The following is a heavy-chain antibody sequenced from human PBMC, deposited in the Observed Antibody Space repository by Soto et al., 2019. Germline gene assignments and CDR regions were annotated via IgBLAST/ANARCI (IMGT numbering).Heavy chain of an antibody. D-gene: IGHD3-16*01. V-gene: IGHV3-23*01. Sequence: DVQLLEAGGDLAQRGGSLRLSCAASGFSFSTYGMTWVRQAPGKGLEWVSYGGSGGSTYYADSVKGRFTISRDNSKNTLYLQMNSLRAEDTAVYYCVKFRGRAYHYYYMDVWGNGTTVTVSS. CDR2: GGSGGST. CDR1: GFSFSTYG. J-gene: IGHJ6*03. CDR3: VKFRGRAYHYYYMDV.